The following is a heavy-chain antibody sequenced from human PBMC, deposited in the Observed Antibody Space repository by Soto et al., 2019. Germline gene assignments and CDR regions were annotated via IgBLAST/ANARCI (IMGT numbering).Heavy chain of an antibody. V-gene: IGHV6-1*01. J-gene: IGHJ6*04. Sequence: SQTLSLTCAISGDSVSSNSAAWNWIRQSPSRGLEWLGRTYYRSKWYNDYAVSVKSRITINPDTSKNQFSLQLNSVTPEDTAVYYCARVPDDFWSGPAREDVWGKGTTVTVSS. CDR3: ARVPDDFWSGPAREDV. CDR1: GDSVSSNSAA. CDR2: TYYRSKWYN. D-gene: IGHD3-3*01.